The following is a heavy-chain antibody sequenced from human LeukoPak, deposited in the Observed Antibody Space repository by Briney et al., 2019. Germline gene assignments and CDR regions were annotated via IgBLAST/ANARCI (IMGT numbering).Heavy chain of an antibody. J-gene: IGHJ4*02. V-gene: IGHV3-48*03. CDR3: ARDSDWGYFDY. CDR2: ISSSGSTI. D-gene: IGHD7-27*01. Sequence: PGGSLRLSCAASGFTFSSYEMNWVRQAPGKGLEWVSYISSSGSTIYYADSVKGRFTIPRDNAKNSLYLQMNSLRAEDTAVYYCARDSDWGYFDYWGQGTLVTVSS. CDR1: GFTFSSYE.